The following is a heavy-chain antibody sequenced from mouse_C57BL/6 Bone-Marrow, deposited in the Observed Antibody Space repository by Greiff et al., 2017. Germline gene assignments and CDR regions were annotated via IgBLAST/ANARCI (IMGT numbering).Heavy chain of an antibody. CDR3: ARWFGGFAY. CDR1: GYAFTSYW. J-gene: IGHJ3*01. CDR2: IYPGSGST. Sequence: VQLQQSGAELVKPGASVKMSCKASGYAFTSYWITWVKQRPGQGLEWIGDIYPGSGSTNYNEKFKSKATLTVDTSSSTAYMQLSSLTSDDSAVYYCARWFGGFAYWGQGTRVTVSA. V-gene: IGHV1-55*01. D-gene: IGHD2-2*01.